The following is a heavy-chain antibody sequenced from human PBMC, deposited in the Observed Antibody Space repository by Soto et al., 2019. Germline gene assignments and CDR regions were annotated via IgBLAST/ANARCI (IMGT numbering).Heavy chain of an antibody. CDR1: GGSISSSSYY. V-gene: IGHV4-39*01. CDR2: IDYRGNT. J-gene: IGHJ5*02. Sequence: QVQLEESGPRLVRPSETLSLTCTVSGGSISSSSYYWGWIRQSPGKGLEWIGSIDYRGNTYYNASLTSRVTISVDTSKNQFSLKLTSVTAADTAVYYCARPQGTTSMYQWFDPWGQGTLVTVSS. D-gene: IGHD4-17*01. CDR3: ARPQGTTSMYQWFDP.